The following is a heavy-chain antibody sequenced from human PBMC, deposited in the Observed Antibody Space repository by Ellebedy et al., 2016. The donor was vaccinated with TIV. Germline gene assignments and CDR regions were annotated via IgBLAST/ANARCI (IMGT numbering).Heavy chain of an antibody. CDR3: ARGGGSSSWYWRF. Sequence: PGGSLRLSCAASGFAFETDWMTWLRQAPGKGLEWVANINVEGDEQFYADSVRGRFTISRDNSKNSLYLQLRSLRADDSDQYYCARGGGSSSWYWRFWGQGAPVTV. CDR2: INVEGDEQ. D-gene: IGHD6-13*01. J-gene: IGHJ4*02. V-gene: IGHV3-7*03. CDR1: GFAFETDW.